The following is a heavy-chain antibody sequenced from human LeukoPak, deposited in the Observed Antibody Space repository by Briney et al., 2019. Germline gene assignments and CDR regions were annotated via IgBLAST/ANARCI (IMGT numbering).Heavy chain of an antibody. V-gene: IGHV3-48*01. J-gene: IGHJ4*02. D-gene: IGHD3-3*01. Sequence: GGPLRLSCAVSGFTFSSYSMNWVRRAPGKGLEWVSYIGSSVSTRYYADSVKGRFTISRDNGKHSLYLQMNSLRAEDTAVYYCAREGSDSWSGYSNGYFDYWGQGTLVTVSS. CDR3: AREGSDSWSGYSNGYFDY. CDR2: IGSSVSTR. CDR1: GFTFSSYS.